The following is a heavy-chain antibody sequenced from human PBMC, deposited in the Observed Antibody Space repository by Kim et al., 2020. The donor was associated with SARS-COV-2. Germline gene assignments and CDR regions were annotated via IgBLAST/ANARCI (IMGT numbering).Heavy chain of an antibody. CDR2: ISWNSGNI. Sequence: GGSLRLSCAASGFTFGDFAMHWVRQAPGKGLEWVSSISWNSGNIKYVDSVKGRFTISRDNANNFLFLQMHSLRTEDTALYYCAKDNFGVLDYWGQGTLVTVS. CDR3: AKDNFGVLDY. J-gene: IGHJ4*02. CDR1: GFTFGDFA. V-gene: IGHV3-9*01. D-gene: IGHD4-17*01.